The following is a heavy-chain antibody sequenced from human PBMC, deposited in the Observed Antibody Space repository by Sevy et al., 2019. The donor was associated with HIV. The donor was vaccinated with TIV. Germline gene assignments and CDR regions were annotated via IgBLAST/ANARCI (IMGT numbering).Heavy chain of an antibody. CDR2: ISGSGGST. CDR1: GFTFSSYA. CDR3: AKEQNDILTGYHKGGFDY. D-gene: IGHD3-9*01. V-gene: IGHV3-23*01. J-gene: IGHJ4*02. Sequence: GGSLRLSCAASGFTFSSYAMSWVRQAPGKGLEWVSAISGSGGSTYYADSVKGRFTISRDNSKNTLYQQMNSLRAEDTAVYYCAKEQNDILTGYHKGGFDYWGQGTLVTVSS.